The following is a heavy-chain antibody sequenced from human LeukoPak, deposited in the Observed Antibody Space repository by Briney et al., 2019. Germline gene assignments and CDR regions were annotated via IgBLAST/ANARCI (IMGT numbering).Heavy chain of an antibody. CDR3: ARDKVGYSYGNGVYYYYMDV. CDR1: GGTFSSYA. Sequence: ASVKVSCKASGGTFSSYAISWVRQAPGQGLEWMGRIIPIFGTASYAQKLQGRVTITTDESTSTAYMELSSLRSEDTAVYYCARDKVGYSYGNGVYYYYMDVWGKGTTVTVSS. CDR2: IIPIFGTA. D-gene: IGHD5-18*01. V-gene: IGHV1-69*05. J-gene: IGHJ6*03.